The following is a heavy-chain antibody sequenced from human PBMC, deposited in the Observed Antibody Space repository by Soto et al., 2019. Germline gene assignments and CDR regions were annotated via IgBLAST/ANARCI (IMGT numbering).Heavy chain of an antibody. CDR1: GFTVSSNY. D-gene: IGHD6-13*01. V-gene: IGHV3-53*01. CDR2: IYSGGST. J-gene: IGHJ4*02. CDR3: ARDHAAAAGTGLVDY. Sequence: ESGGGLIQPGGSLRLSCAASGFTVSSNYMSWVRQAPGKGLEWVSVIYSGGSTYYADSVKGRFTISRDNSKNTLYLQMNSLRAEDTAVYYCARDHAAAAGTGLVDYWGQGTLVTVSS.